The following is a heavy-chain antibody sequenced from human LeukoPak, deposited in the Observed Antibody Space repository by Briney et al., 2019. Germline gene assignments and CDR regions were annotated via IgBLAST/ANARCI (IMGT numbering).Heavy chain of an antibody. CDR3: AKDRRQQLLLDY. CDR1: GFTFSSYA. CDR2: ISGSGGST. V-gene: IGHV3-23*01. Sequence: GGSLRLSCAASGFTFSSYAMSWVRQAPGKGLEWVSAISGSGGSTYYADSVKGRFTISRDNSKNTLYLQMNSLRAEDTAVYYWAKDRRQQLLLDYWGQETRVTVSS. D-gene: IGHD6-13*01. J-gene: IGHJ4*02.